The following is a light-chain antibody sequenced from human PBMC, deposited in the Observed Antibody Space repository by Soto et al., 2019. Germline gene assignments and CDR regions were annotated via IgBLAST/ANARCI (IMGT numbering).Light chain of an antibody. J-gene: IGKJ3*01. V-gene: IGKV1-33*01. Sequence: DIQMTQSPSSLSASVGDRVTITCRASQTISGYLNWYQQKPGKAPELLIYAASYLGNGVPSRFSGSGSGTDFTFTISSLQPEDIATYYCQQYDNLPRVTFGPGTKVDIK. CDR2: AAS. CDR1: QTISGY. CDR3: QQYDNLPRVT.